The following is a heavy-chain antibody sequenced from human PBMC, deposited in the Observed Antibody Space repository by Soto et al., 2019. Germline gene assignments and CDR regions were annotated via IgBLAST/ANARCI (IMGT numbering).Heavy chain of an antibody. CDR2: IIPIFGTA. Sequence: ASVKVSCKASGGTFSSYAISWVRQAPGQGLEWMGGIIPIFGTANYAQKFQGRVTITADESTSTAYMELSSLRSEDTAVYSCAREGEVYCSRTSCGDFDYWGQGTLVTVSS. D-gene: IGHD2-2*01. J-gene: IGHJ4*02. CDR1: GGTFSSYA. CDR3: AREGEVYCSRTSCGDFDY. V-gene: IGHV1-69*13.